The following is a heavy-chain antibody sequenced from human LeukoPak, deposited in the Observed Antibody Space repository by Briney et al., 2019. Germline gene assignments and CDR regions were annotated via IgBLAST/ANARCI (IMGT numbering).Heavy chain of an antibody. CDR2: INWNGGST. V-gene: IGHV3-20*04. CDR1: GFTFDDYG. Sequence: GGSLRLSCAASGFTFDDYGMSWVRQAPGKGLEWVSGINWNGGSTGYADSVKGRFTISRDNAKNSLYLQMNSLRAEDTALYYCARVPTYYYDSSGYYPPDYWGQGTLVTVSS. J-gene: IGHJ4*02. D-gene: IGHD3-22*01. CDR3: ARVPTYYYDSSGYYPPDY.